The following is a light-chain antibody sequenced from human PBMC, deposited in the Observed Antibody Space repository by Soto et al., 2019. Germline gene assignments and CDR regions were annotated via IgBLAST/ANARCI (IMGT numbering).Light chain of an antibody. CDR3: QQYKSYWT. J-gene: IGKJ1*01. V-gene: IGKV1-5*01. CDR2: DAS. CDR1: QSISSW. Sequence: DIQMTQSPSTLSASVGDRVTITCRASQSISSWLAWYQQKPGQAPKLLIYDASSLETGVPSRFSGSGSGTEFTLTISSLQPDDFATYYCQQYKSYWTFGQGTKVEIK.